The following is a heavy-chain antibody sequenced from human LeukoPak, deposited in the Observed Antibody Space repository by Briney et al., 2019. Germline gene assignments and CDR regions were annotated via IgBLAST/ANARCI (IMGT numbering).Heavy chain of an antibody. D-gene: IGHD3-3*01. CDR2: INTYNGNA. J-gene: IGHJ4*02. CDR1: GYTFNSYV. CDR3: ARTGAGDFWSGYYGIDY. Sequence: ASAKVSCKASGYTFNSYVISWVRQAPGQGLEWMGWINTYNGNANYAQKLQGRVTMTTDTSTSTAYLELRSLRSDDRAMYYCARTGAGDFWSGYYGIDYWGQGTLVTVSS. V-gene: IGHV1-18*01.